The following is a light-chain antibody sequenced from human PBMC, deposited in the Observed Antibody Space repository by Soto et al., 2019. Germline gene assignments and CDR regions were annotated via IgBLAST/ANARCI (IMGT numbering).Light chain of an antibody. CDR3: QQYGSSPPIT. V-gene: IGKV3-20*01. CDR2: GAS. J-gene: IGKJ3*01. Sequence: EIVLTQSPGTLSLSPGERATLSCRASQSVSSSYLAWYQQKPGQAPRLLIYGASSRATGIPDRFSGSGSGTDFTLTISRLEPEDCAVYYWQQYGSSPPITFGPGTKVDIK. CDR1: QSVSSSY.